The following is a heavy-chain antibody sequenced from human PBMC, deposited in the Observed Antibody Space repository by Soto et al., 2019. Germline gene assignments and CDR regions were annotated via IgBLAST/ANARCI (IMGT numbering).Heavy chain of an antibody. Sequence: GGSLRLSCAASGFTFRSKAMSWVRQAPGKGLEWVSTVTGSGGSTFYADSVRGRFTISRDNSNNTLYLQMNSLGAEDTAVYYCAKDQGYYESSGYHFDAFDIWGQGTMVTVSS. CDR2: VTGSGGST. CDR3: AKDQGYYESSGYHFDAFDI. J-gene: IGHJ3*02. D-gene: IGHD3-22*01. V-gene: IGHV3-23*01. CDR1: GFTFRSKA.